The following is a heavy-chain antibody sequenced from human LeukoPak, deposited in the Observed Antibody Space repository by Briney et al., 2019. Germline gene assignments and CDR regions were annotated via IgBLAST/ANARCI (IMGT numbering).Heavy chain of an antibody. Sequence: SETLSLTCTVSGGSISSSSYYWGWIRQPPGKGLEWIGSIYYSGSTYYNPSLKSRVTISVDTSKNQFSLKLSSVAAADTAVYYCAVAPDYYYYMDVWGKGTTVTISS. V-gene: IGHV4-39*07. J-gene: IGHJ6*03. CDR3: AVAPDYYYYMDV. CDR2: IYYSGST. CDR1: GGSISSSSYY.